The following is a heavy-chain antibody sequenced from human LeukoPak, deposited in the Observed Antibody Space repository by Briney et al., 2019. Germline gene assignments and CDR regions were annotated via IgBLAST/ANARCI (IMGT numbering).Heavy chain of an antibody. J-gene: IGHJ6*02. CDR3: ARENFYGMDV. V-gene: IGHV3-74*01. CDR1: VFTFSRYW. Sequence: GGSLRLSCAASVFTFSRYWTNWVRQAPGKGLLWVSRINSDGSTTRYADSVKGRFTISRDNAKNTMYLQMNSLRAEDTAVYYCARENFYGMDVWGQGTTVTVSS. CDR2: INSDGSTT.